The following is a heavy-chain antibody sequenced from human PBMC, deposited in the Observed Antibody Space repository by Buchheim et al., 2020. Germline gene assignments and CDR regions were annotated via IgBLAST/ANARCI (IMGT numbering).Heavy chain of an antibody. D-gene: IGHD3-9*01. CDR2: MNPNSGNT. CDR3: ASRYRYFDWLTEGAGYYYYYYMDV. J-gene: IGHJ6*03. CDR1: GYTFTSYD. Sequence: QVQLVQSGAEVKKPGASVKVSCKASGYTFTSYDINWVRQATGQGLEWMGWMNPNSGNTGYAQKFQGRVTMTRNTSISTAYMELSSLRSEDTAVYYCASRYRYFDWLTEGAGYYYYYYMDVWGKGTT. V-gene: IGHV1-8*01.